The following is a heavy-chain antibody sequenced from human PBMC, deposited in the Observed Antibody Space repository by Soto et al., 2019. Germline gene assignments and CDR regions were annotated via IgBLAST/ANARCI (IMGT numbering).Heavy chain of an antibody. J-gene: IGHJ4*02. Sequence: SETLSLTCTVSGGSISSYYWSWIRQPPGKGLEWIGYIYYSGSTNYNPSLKSRVTISVDTSKNQFSLKLSSVTAADTAVYYCAKSSGWYYDYWGQGTLVTVSS. CDR1: GGSISSYY. CDR3: AKSSGWYYDY. CDR2: IYYSGST. D-gene: IGHD6-19*01. V-gene: IGHV4-59*01.